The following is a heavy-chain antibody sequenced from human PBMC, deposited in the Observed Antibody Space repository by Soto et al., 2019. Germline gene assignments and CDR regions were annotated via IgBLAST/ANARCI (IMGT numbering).Heavy chain of an antibody. V-gene: IGHV3-64*01. J-gene: IGHJ4*02. CDR2: ISSNGGST. D-gene: IGHD6-19*01. CDR3: ARQWLDPYYFDY. Sequence: GSLRLSCAASGFTVSSNYMSWVRQAPGKGLEYVSAISSNGGSTYYANSVKGRFTISRDNSKNTLYLQMGSLRAEDMAVYYCARQWLDPYYFDYWGQGTLVTVSS. CDR1: GFTVSSNY.